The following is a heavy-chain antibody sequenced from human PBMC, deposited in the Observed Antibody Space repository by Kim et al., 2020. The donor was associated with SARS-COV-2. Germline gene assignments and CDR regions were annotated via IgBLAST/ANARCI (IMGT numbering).Heavy chain of an antibody. J-gene: IGHJ3*02. Sequence: GGSLRLSCAASGFTFSSYGMYWVRQAPGKGLEWVAVISYDGSNKYYADSVKGRFTISRDNSKNTLYLQMNSLRAEDTAVYYCARDQFSSGWIGGAFDIWGQGTMVTVSS. V-gene: IGHV3-33*05. CDR2: ISYDGSNK. CDR3: ARDQFSSGWIGGAFDI. D-gene: IGHD6-19*01. CDR1: GFTFSSYG.